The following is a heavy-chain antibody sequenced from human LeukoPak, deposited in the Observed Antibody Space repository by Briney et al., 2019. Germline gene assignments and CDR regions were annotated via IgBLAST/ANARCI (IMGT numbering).Heavy chain of an antibody. D-gene: IGHD4-17*01. V-gene: IGHV1-2*02. CDR3: ARWGEYGFRCFDY. J-gene: IGHJ4*02. Sequence: ASVNVSCKTSGYTFTGYYMHWVRQAPGQGLERMGWINPNSGATNYAQKLQDRVTMTWDTSISTAYMELSSLISDDTAVYYCARWGEYGFRCFDYWGQGTLVSVSS. CDR2: INPNSGAT. CDR1: GYTFTGYY.